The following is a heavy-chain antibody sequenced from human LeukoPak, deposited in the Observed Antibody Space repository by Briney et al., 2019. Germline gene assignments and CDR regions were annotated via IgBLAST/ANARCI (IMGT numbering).Heavy chain of an antibody. Sequence: PSQTLSLTCAVSGGSISSGGYSWSWIRQPPGKGLEWIGYTYHSGSTYYNPSLKSRVTISVDRSKNQFSLKLSSVTAADTAVYYCARGNRAAFDIWGQGTMVTVSS. J-gene: IGHJ3*02. CDR2: TYHSGST. CDR1: GGSISSGGYS. CDR3: ARGNRAAFDI. V-gene: IGHV4-30-2*01.